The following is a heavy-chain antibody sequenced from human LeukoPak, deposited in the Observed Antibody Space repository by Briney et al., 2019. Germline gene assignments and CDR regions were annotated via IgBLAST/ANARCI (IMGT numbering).Heavy chain of an antibody. J-gene: IGHJ6*03. D-gene: IGHD4-11*01. CDR2: IKQDGSEK. Sequence: PEGSLRLSCAASGFTFSSYWMSWVRQAPGKGLEWVANIKQDGSEKYYVDSVKGRFTISRDNARNSLYLQMNSLRAEDTAVYYCARDRVTTSSWPRVEYYYMDVWGKGTTVTISS. V-gene: IGHV3-7*01. CDR1: GFTFSSYW. CDR3: ARDRVTTSSWPRVEYYYMDV.